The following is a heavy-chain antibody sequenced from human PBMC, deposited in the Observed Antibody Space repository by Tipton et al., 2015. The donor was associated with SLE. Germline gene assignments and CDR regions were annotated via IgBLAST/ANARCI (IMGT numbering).Heavy chain of an antibody. J-gene: IGHJ4*02. Sequence: SLRLSCAASGFTFSTYAMHWVRQAPGKGLEWVALISYDGSNKYYADSVKGRFTTSRDNSKNTVCLQMNSLRGEDTAVYYCVRDLILKQIASWGRETLVTVPS. CDR2: ISYDGSNK. D-gene: IGHD3-9*01. CDR1: GFTFSTYA. V-gene: IGHV3-30*04. CDR3: VRDLILKQIAS.